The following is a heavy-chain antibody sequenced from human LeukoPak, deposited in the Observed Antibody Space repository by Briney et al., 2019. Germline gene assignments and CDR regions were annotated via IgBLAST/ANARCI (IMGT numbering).Heavy chain of an antibody. D-gene: IGHD1-20*01. CDR1: GFTFSSYE. CDR3: ARDFPQITGTDYYYGMDV. V-gene: IGHV3-48*03. J-gene: IGHJ6*02. Sequence: GGSLRLSCAASGFTFSSYEMNWVRQAPGKGLEWVSYISSSGSTIYYADSVKGRFTISRDNAKNSLYLQMNSLGAEDTAVYYCARDFPQITGTDYYYGMDVWGQGTTVTVSS. CDR2: ISSSGSTI.